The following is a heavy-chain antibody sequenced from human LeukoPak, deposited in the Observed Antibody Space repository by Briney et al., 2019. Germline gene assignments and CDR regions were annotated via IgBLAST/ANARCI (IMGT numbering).Heavy chain of an antibody. J-gene: IGHJ6*02. CDR1: GFTFSDSP. CDR3: AKFMGGSGDYVSAFYYYALDV. V-gene: IGHV3-23*01. CDR2: ISGSGDVI. Sequence: GGSLRLSCAASGFTFSDSPMNWVRQAPGKGLEWVSTISGSGDVIYSTDPVKGRFTVSRDNFKSTMYLQMDGLRAEDTATYYCAKFMGGSGDYVSAFYYYALDVWGQGTTVTVSS. D-gene: IGHD3-10*02.